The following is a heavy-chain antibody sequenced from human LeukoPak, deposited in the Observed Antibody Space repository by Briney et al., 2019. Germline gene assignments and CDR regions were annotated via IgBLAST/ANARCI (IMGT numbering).Heavy chain of an antibody. CDR3: ARNTYFDY. Sequence: SETLSLTCAVYGGSFSGYYWSWIRQPPGKGLEWIGEINHSGSTNYNPSLKSRVTISVDTSKNQFSLKLSSVTAADTAMYYCARNTYFDYWGQGTLVTVSS. J-gene: IGHJ4*02. V-gene: IGHV4-34*01. CDR1: GGSFSGYY. CDR2: INHSGST.